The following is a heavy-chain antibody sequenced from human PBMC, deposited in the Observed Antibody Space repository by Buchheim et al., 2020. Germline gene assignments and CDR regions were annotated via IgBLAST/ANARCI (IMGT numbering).Heavy chain of an antibody. CDR1: GGSISSGGYY. D-gene: IGHD6-6*01. V-gene: IGHV4-31*03. CDR2: IYYRGST. Sequence: QVQLQESGPGLVKPSQTLSLTCTVSGGSISSGGYYWSWIRQHPGKGLEWIGYIYYRGSTYYNPSLKSRVTIQVDRSKIHFSLKLSSVTAADTAVYYCARFSSSSRTGRGGCFDYWGQGTL. J-gene: IGHJ4*02. CDR3: ARFSSSSRTGRGGCFDY.